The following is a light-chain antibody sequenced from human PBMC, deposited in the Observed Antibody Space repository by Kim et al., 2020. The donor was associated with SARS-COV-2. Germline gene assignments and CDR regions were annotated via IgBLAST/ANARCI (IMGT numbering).Light chain of an antibody. Sequence: QSMTSACPGTKSDVGGSNLCSWYQQRPGKAPRPLINGGTMRASGVSSRFSGSKSGSTASLTISGLQAEDEADYYCCSYAGGSTYVFGTGTKVTVL. CDR2: GGT. J-gene: IGLJ1*01. CDR1: KSDVGGSNL. CDR3: CSYAGGSTYV. V-gene: IGLV2-23*01.